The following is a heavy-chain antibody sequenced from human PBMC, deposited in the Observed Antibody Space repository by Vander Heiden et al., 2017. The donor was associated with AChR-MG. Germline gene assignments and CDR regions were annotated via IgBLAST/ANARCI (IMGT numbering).Heavy chain of an antibody. D-gene: IGHD3-3*01. J-gene: IGHJ3*02. CDR2: ISGSGGST. V-gene: IGHV3-23*01. CDR3: AKGVNYDFWSGPYPGAFDI. CDR1: GFTFSSYA. Sequence: EVQLLESGGGLVQPGGSLRLSCAASGFTFSSYAMSWVRQAPGKGLEWVSAISGSGGSTYYADSVKGRFTISRDNSKNTLYLQMNSLRAEDTAVYYCAKGVNYDFWSGPYPGAFDIWGQGTMVTVSS.